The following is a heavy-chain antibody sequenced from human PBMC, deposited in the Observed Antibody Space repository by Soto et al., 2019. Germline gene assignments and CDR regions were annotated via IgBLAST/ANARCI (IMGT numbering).Heavy chain of an antibody. CDR2: IYYRGST. D-gene: IGHD4-17*01. CDR3: ARPGRRCGSRLDY. Sequence: QVQLQESGPGLVKPSETLSLTCTVSGGSISGYYWTWIRQSPGKGLAWIGYIYYRGSTDYNPSLKSRVTMSVDMSKTRFALNLNSVTAGDTAVYYCARPGRRCGSRLDYWGQGILVTVSS. CDR1: GGSISGYY. V-gene: IGHV4-59*01. J-gene: IGHJ4*02.